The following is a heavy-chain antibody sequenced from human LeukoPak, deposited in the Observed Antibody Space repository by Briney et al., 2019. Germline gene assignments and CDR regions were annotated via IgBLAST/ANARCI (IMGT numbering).Heavy chain of an antibody. CDR1: GFTFSSYA. J-gene: IGHJ6*03. D-gene: IGHD2-2*01. Sequence: PGGSLRLSCAASGFTFSSYAMSWVRQAPGKGLEWVSAISGSGGSTYYADSVRGRFTTSRDNSKNTLYLQMNSLRAEDTAVYYCAKPDCSSTSCYPQIYYYYYYMDVWGKGTTVTVSS. V-gene: IGHV3-23*01. CDR3: AKPDCSSTSCYPQIYYYYYYMDV. CDR2: ISGSGGST.